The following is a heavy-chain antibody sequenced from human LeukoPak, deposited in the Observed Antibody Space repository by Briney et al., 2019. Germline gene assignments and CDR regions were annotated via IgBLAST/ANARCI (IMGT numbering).Heavy chain of an antibody. CDR3: AREGSSWADYYGMDV. CDR2: ISAYNGNT. CDR1: GYTFTSYG. D-gene: IGHD6-13*01. Sequence: GASVKVSCKASGYTFTSYGISWVRQAPGQGLEWMGWISAYNGNTNYAQKLQGRVTMTTDTSTSTAYIELRSLRSDDTAVYYCAREGSSWADYYGMDVWGQGTTVTVSS. J-gene: IGHJ6*02. V-gene: IGHV1-18*01.